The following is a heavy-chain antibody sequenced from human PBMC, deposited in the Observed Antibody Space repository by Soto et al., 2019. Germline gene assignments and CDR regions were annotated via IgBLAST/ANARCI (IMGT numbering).Heavy chain of an antibody. CDR3: ARDPHYDIFFCYYEYYYYGMYF. CDR2: INPNSGGT. D-gene: IGHD3-9*01. CDR1: GYTFTGYY. Sequence: ASVKVSCKASGYTFTGYYMHWVRQAPGQGLEWMGWINPNSGGTNYAQKFQGWVTMTRDTSISTAYMELSRLRSDDTAVYYCARDPHYDIFFCYYEYYYYGMYFWGQGSSVTVSS. V-gene: IGHV1-2*04. J-gene: IGHJ6*02.